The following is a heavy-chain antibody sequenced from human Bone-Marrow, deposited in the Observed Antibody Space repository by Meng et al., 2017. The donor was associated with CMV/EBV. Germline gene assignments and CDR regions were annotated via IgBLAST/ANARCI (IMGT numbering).Heavy chain of an antibody. CDR3: ARRDWGARGYYYYGMDV. J-gene: IGHJ6*02. CDR2: TYYRSKWYN. V-gene: IGHV6-1*01. D-gene: IGHD7-27*01. CDR1: GDSVPSNSAA. Sequence: SQTLALTCAISGDSVPSNSAAWNWIRQSPSRGLEWLGRTYYRSKWYNDYAVSVKSRITINPDTSKNQFSLQLNSVTPEDTAVYYCARRDWGARGYYYYGMDVWGQGTTVTVSS.